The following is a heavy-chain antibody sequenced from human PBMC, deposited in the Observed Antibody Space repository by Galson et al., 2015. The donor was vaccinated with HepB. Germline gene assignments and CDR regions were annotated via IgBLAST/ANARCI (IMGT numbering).Heavy chain of an antibody. V-gene: IGHV3-23*01. J-gene: IGHJ4*02. CDR2: ISGSGGST. CDR1: GFTFRSYA. D-gene: IGHD3-22*01. CDR3: AKGSYDSSGYYYGFDY. Sequence: SLRLSCAASGFTFRSYAMSWVRQAPGKGLEWVSAISGSGGSTYYADSVTGRFTISRDNSKNTLYLQMNSLRAEDTAVYYCAKGSYDSSGYYYGFDYWGQGTLVTVSS.